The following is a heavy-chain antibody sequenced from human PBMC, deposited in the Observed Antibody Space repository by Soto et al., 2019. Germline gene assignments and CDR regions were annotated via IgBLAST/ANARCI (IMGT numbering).Heavy chain of an antibody. V-gene: IGHV3-33*01. J-gene: IGHJ6*02. Sequence: QVQLVESGGGVVQPGRSLRLSSAASGFTFSSYGMHWVRQAPGKGLEWVAVIWYDGSNKYYADSVKGRFTISRDNSKNTLYLQMNSLRAEDTAVYYCARDQVTGRYYYYGMDVWGQGTTVTVSS. CDR1: GFTFSSYG. CDR3: ARDQVTGRYYYYGMDV. D-gene: IGHD5-18*01. CDR2: IWYDGSNK.